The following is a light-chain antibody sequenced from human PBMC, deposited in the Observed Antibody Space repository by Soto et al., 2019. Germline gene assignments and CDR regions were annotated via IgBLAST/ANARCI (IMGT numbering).Light chain of an antibody. CDR2: DAS. Sequence: EIMMTPSQATLSLASGARATLYCRASQSVSSYLAWYQQKPGQAPRLLIYDASNRATGIPDRFSGSGSGTDFILTICSLEPEDFAAYYCQQRRNWPRTFGQGTKVDIK. CDR3: QQRRNWPRT. V-gene: IGKV3-11*01. CDR1: QSVSSY. J-gene: IGKJ1*01.